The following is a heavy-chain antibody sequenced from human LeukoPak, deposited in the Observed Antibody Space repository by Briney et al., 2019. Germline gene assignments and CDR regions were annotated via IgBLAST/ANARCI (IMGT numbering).Heavy chain of an antibody. V-gene: IGHV3-23*01. CDR1: GFTFSSYA. D-gene: IGHD6-19*01. CDR3: AKDPPYSSGWWVDY. Sequence: GGSLRLSCAASGFTFSSYAMNWVRQAPGKGLEWVSTISGSGSSTYYADSVKGRFTISRDNSKNTLYLQMNSLRAEDTAVYYCAKDPPYSSGWWVDYWGQGTLVTVSS. J-gene: IGHJ4*02. CDR2: ISGSGSST.